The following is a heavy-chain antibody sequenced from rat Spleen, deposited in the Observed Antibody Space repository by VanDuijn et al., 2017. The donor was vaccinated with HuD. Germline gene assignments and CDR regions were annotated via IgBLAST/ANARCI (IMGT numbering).Heavy chain of an antibody. Sequence: EVQLVESGGGLVQPGRSMKLSCAASGFTFSSFPMAWVRQAPTKGLEWVATISTSGGSTYYRDSVKGRFTISRDNAKSTLYLQMNSLRSEDTATYYCTRGNDGGYWFAYWGQGTLVTVSS. CDR1: GFTFSSFP. J-gene: IGHJ3*01. V-gene: IGHV5-46*01. CDR3: TRGNDGGYWFAY. CDR2: ISTSGGST. D-gene: IGHD1-11*01.